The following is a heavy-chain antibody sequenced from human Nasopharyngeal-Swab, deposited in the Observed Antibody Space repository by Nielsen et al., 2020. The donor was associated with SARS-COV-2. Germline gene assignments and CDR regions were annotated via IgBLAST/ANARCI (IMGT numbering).Heavy chain of an antibody. CDR3: ASRIAVASGHYRPFDY. CDR2: IYYSGST. D-gene: IGHD6-19*01. J-gene: IGHJ4*02. Sequence: WIRQPPGKGLEWIGSIYYSGSTYYNPSLSSRVTISVDTSKNHLSLKLSSVTAPDTAVYYCASRIAVASGHYRPFDYWGQGTLVTVSS. V-gene: IGHV4-39*02.